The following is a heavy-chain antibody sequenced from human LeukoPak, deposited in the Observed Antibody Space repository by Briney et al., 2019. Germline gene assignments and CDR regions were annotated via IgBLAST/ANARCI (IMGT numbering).Heavy chain of an antibody. Sequence: SETLSLTCPVSGGSISSGVYYWSWIRQHPGKGLEWIGYIYYSGSTNYNPSLKSRVTTSVDTSKNQFSLKLSSVTAADTAVYYCARQSTAMGTFDYWGQGTLVPVSS. CDR2: IYYSGST. J-gene: IGHJ4*02. D-gene: IGHD5-18*01. V-gene: IGHV4-61*08. CDR3: ARQSTAMGTFDY. CDR1: GGSISSGVYY.